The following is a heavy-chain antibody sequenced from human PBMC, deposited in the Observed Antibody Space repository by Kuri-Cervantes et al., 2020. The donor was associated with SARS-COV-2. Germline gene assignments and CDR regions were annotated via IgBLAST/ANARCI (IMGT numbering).Heavy chain of an antibody. CDR1: RFPFSSYW. D-gene: IGHD6-13*01. CDR2: IKEDGSER. CDR3: ARFVIGRAISTAGPGLFDY. Sequence: GESLKISCAASRFPFSSYWMSWVRQAPGKGLEWVANIKEDGSERYYVDSVKGRFTISRDNAKNSLYLQMNNLRAEDTAVYYCARFVIGRAISTAGPGLFDYWGQGTLVTVSS. J-gene: IGHJ4*02. V-gene: IGHV3-7*03.